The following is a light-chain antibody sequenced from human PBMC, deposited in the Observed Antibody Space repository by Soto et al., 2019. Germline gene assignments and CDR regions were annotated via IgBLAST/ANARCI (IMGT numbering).Light chain of an antibody. CDR2: EVS. V-gene: IGLV2-8*01. CDR1: SSDVGGYNY. CDR3: SSYTSSSTFHV. J-gene: IGLJ1*01. Sequence: QSVLTQPPSASGSPGQSVTISCTGTSSDVGGYNYVSWYQQHPGKAPKLMIYEVSKRPSGVPDRFSGSKSGNTASLTVSGLQAEDEADYYCSSYTSSSTFHVFGTGTKVPV.